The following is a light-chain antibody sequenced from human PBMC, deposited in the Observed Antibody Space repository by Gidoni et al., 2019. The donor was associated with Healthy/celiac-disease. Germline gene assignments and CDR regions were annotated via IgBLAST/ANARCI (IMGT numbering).Light chain of an antibody. J-gene: IGLJ3*02. CDR2: DVS. CDR1: SSDVGGYNY. V-gene: IGLV2-11*01. CDR3: CSYAGSYTWV. Sequence: TQPRSVSVSPGPSVTISCTGTSSDVGGYNYVSWYQQHPGKAPKLMIYDVSKRPSGVPDRFSGSKSGNTASLTISGLQAEDEADYYCCSYAGSYTWVFGGGTKLTVL.